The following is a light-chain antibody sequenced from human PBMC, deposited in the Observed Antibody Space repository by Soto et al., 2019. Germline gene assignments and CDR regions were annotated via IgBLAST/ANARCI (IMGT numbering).Light chain of an antibody. Sequence: QSVLTQPRSVSGSPGQSVTISCTGTSSDVGAYNYVSWYQHHPGKAPKVIIYDISKRPSGVPDRFSGSKSDNKASLTISGLQAEDEADYCCCSYAGSYSWVFGGGTKLTVL. CDR2: DIS. J-gene: IGLJ3*02. CDR3: CSYAGSYSWV. V-gene: IGLV2-11*01. CDR1: SSDVGAYNY.